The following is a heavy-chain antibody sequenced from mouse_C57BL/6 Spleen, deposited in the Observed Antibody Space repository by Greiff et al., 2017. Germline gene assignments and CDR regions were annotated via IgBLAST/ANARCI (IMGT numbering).Heavy chain of an antibody. CDR2: INPYNGGT. Sequence: EVQLQESGPVLVKPGASVKMSCKASGYTFTDYYMNWVKQSHGKSLEWIGVINPYNGGTSYNQKFKGKATLTVDKSSSTAYMELNSLTSEDSAVYYCAREVYYGNYEFAYWGQGTLVTVSA. CDR1: GYTFTDYY. CDR3: AREVYYGNYEFAY. J-gene: IGHJ3*01. D-gene: IGHD2-1*01. V-gene: IGHV1-19*01.